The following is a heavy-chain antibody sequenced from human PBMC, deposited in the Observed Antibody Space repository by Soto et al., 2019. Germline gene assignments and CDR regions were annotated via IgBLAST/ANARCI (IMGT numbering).Heavy chain of an antibody. J-gene: IGHJ6*03. Sequence: QVQLVQSGAEVKEPGASVTVSCRASGDRFTDYYMHWVRQAPGQGLEWMGWINHHSGVTKYSQKFQGGVTLTRDTSIRTVYMQLSRIRFDATAIYYCARESGGATATLDYYYFYMDVWGTGTTVTVSS. V-gene: IGHV1-2*02. D-gene: IGHD5-12*01. CDR3: ARESGGATATLDYYYFYMDV. CDR1: GDRFTDYY. CDR2: INHHSGVT.